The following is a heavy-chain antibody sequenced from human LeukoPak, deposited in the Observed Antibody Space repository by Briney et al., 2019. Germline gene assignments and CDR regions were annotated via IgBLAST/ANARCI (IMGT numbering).Heavy chain of an antibody. CDR2: IYYSGST. CDR1: GGSISSGGYY. D-gene: IGHD3-10*01. V-gene: IGHV4-31*03. CDR3: ARDIPWFGELSESRHGYYYYYGMDV. Sequence: SETLSLTCTVSGGSISSGGYYWSWIRQHPGKGLEWIGYIYYSGSTYYNPSLKSRVTISVDTSKNQFSLKLSSVTAADTAVYYCARDIPWFGELSESRHGYYYYYGMDVWGQGTTVTVSS. J-gene: IGHJ6*02.